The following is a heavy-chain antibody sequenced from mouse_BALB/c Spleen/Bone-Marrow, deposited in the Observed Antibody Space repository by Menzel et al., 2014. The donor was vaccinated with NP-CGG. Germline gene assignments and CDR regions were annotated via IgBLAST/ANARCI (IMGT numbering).Heavy chain of an antibody. D-gene: IGHD2-14*01. V-gene: IGHV3-2*02. CDR1: GYSITSDYA. J-gene: IGHJ3*01. CDR3: AYRYAY. Sequence: EVKLLESGPGLVKPSQSLSLTCTVTGYSITSDYAWNWIRQFPGNKLEWMGYISCSGSTSYNPSLKSRISITRDTSKNQFFLQLNSVTTEDTATYYCAYRYAYWGQGTLVTVSA. CDR2: ISCSGST.